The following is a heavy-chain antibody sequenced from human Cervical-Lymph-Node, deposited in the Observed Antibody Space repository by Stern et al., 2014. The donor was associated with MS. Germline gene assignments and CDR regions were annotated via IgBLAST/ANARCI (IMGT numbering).Heavy chain of an antibody. V-gene: IGHV3-53*01. CDR1: GFTVSRDY. CDR3: ARDTSSPERSDW. Sequence: EVQLVESGGGVIQPGGSLRLSCTASGFTVSRDYMTWVRQAPGKGLEWFSLITNFGSTFYTVSVKGRFTISRDDSKNTVYLHMTSLRAEDTAMYYCARDTSSPERSDWWGQGTLVTVSS. CDR2: ITNFGST. J-gene: IGHJ4*02. D-gene: IGHD1-1*01.